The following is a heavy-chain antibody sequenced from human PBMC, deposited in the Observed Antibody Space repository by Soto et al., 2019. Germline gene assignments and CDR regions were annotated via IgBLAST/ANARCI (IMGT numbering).Heavy chain of an antibody. CDR1: GYTLTRYY. J-gene: IGHJ4*02. CDR3: ERWGGDYGDYAHLDY. CDR2: INPSGGST. D-gene: IGHD4-17*01. Sequence: QVQLVQSGAEVKKPGASVKVSCKASGYTLTRYYMQWVRQAPGQGLEWMGVINPSGGSTNYAQKFQGRVTIARDTPASYGYRALRTQRCHDMAVYYCERWGGDYGDYAHLDYWGQGTMVTVSS. V-gene: IGHV1-46*01.